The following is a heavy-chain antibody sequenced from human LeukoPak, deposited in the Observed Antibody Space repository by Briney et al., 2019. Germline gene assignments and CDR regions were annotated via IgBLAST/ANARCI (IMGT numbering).Heavy chain of an antibody. V-gene: IGHV4-34*01. CDR2: INHSGST. D-gene: IGHD2-2*01. CDR1: GGSFSGYY. J-gene: IGHJ4*02. CDR3: ARAWCSSTSCYYFWDY. Sequence: SETLSLTCAVYGGSFSGYYWSWIRQPPGKGLEWIGEINHSGSTSYNPSLKSRVTISVDTSKNQFSLKLSSVTAADTAVYYCARAWCSSTSCYYFWDYWGQGTLVTVSS.